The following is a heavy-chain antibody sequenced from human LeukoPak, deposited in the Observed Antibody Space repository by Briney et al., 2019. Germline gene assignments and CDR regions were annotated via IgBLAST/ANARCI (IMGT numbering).Heavy chain of an antibody. CDR3: ARGSPYYYDSSGLLYYFDC. J-gene: IGHJ4*02. D-gene: IGHD3-22*01. CDR2: ISAYNGNT. Sequence: GASVKVSCKASGYTFTSYGISWVRQAPGQGLEWMGWISAYNGNTNYAQKLQGRVTMTTDTSTSTAYMELRSLRSDDTAVYYCARGSPYYYDSSGLLYYFDCWGQGTLVTVSS. CDR1: GYTFTSYG. V-gene: IGHV1-18*01.